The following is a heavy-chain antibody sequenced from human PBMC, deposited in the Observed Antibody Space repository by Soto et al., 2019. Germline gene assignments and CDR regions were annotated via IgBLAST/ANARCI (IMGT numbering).Heavy chain of an antibody. CDR2: MNPNSGNT. V-gene: IGHV1-8*01. CDR3: AIAYPYYYYYYMDV. Sequence: ASVKVSCKASGYTFTSYDINWVRQATGQGLEWMGWMNPNSGNTGYAQKFQGRVTMTRNTSISTAYMELSSLRSEDTAVYYCAIAYPYYYYYYMDVWGKGTTVTVSS. CDR1: GYTFTSYD. J-gene: IGHJ6*03.